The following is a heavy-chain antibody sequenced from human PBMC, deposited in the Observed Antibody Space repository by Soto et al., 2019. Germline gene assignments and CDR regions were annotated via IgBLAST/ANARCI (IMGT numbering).Heavy chain of an antibody. CDR1: GDSVSNDY. CDR3: AKGRGGKTVANFGMDV. D-gene: IGHD3-16*01. CDR2: ISPFGGAT. V-gene: IGHV1-46*01. J-gene: IGHJ6*02. Sequence: ASVKVSCKASGDSVSNDYLHWVRQAPGQGFEWLGLISPFGGATAYAQRFKGRVTVTMDKSSTTFYLELSSLRSDDTAVYYCAKGRGGKTVANFGMDVWGQGVTVTISS.